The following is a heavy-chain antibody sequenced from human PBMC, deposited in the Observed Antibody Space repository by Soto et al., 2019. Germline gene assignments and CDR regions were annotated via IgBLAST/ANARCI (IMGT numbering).Heavy chain of an antibody. CDR1: GYTFTSYA. D-gene: IGHD2-2*01. V-gene: IGHV1-3*01. CDR3: ARNPRYCSSTSCHHNWFDR. J-gene: IGHJ5*02. CDR2: INAGNGNT. Sequence: ASVKVSCKASGYTFTSYAMHWVRQAPGQRLEWMGWINAGNGNTKYSQKFQGRVTITRDTSASTANMELSSLRSEDTAVYYCARNPRYCSSTSCHHNWFDRWGQGTLVTVSS.